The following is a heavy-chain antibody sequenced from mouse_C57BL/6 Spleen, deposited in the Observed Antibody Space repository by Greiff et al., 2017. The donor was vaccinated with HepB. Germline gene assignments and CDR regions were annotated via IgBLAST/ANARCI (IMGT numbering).Heavy chain of an antibody. CDR2: ISSGSSTI. CDR3: ARSSNWYYFDY. J-gene: IGHJ2*01. CDR1: GFTFSDYG. V-gene: IGHV5-17*01. D-gene: IGHD2-5*01. Sequence: EVQLQESGGGLVKPGGSLKLSCAASGFTFSDYGMHWVRQAPEKGLEWVAYISSGSSTIYYADTVKGRFTISRDNATNTLFLQMTSLRSEDTAMYYCARSSNWYYFDYWGQGTTLTVSS.